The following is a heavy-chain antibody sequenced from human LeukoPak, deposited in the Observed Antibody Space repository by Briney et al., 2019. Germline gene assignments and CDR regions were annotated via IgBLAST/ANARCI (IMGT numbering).Heavy chain of an antibody. J-gene: IGHJ4*02. D-gene: IGHD3-22*01. V-gene: IGHV1-2*06. CDR1: GYTFTDSY. Sequence: ASVKVSCKTSGYTFTDSYIHWVRQAPGQGLEWMGRNNPNSGDSNYSQKFQGRVTMTRDTSISTAYMELSSLRSEDTAVYYCATAQYYYDSSGYTPFRYWGQGTLVTVSS. CDR2: NNPNSGDS. CDR3: ATAQYYYDSSGYTPFRY.